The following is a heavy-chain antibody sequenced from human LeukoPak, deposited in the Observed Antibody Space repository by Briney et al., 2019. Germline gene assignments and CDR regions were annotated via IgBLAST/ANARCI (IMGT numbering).Heavy chain of an antibody. V-gene: IGHV3-23*01. Sequence: GGSLRLSCAASGFTFSSYAMSWVRQAPGKGLEWVSVFSDSGNSIYYADSVKGRFTISRDNSKNTLYLQMDSLRAEDTAVYYCAKHMEGIADFDHWGQGTLVTVSS. CDR2: FSDSGNSI. CDR3: AKHMEGIADFDH. J-gene: IGHJ4*02. CDR1: GFTFSSYA. D-gene: IGHD6-13*01.